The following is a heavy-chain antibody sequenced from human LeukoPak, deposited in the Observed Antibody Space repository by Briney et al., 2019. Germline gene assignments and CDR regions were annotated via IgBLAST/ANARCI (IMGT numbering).Heavy chain of an antibody. V-gene: IGHV4-39*07. CDR2: IYYSGST. J-gene: IGHJ3*02. CDR1: GGSISSSSYY. CDR3: ARTGAFDI. Sequence: SETLSLTCTVSGGSISSSSYYWGWIRQPPGKGLEWIGSIYYSGSTYYNPSLKSRVTISVDTSKNQFSLKLSSVTAADTAVYYCARTGAFDIWGQGTMVTVSS.